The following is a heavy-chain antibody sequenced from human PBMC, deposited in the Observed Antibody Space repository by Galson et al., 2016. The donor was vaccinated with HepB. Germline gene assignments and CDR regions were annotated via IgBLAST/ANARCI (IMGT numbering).Heavy chain of an antibody. D-gene: IGHD2-15*01. CDR2: IYDSGST. CDR3: ARGRDPYCSGGLCFSGNWFDS. J-gene: IGHJ5*01. CDR1: GGSISSPVHS. V-gene: IGHV4-31*03. Sequence: TLSLTCSVSGGSISSPVHSWHWIRQRPGNGLEWIGYIYDSGSTNYTPSLMSRISISIDTSKMHFSLKLTSVTAADTAIYYCARGRDPYCSGGLCFSGNWFDSWGQGTLVTVSS.